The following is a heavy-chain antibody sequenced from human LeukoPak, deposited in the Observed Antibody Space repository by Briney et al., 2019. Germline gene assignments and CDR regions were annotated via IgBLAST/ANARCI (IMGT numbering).Heavy chain of an antibody. CDR3: ASVFDT. CDR2: INGLGTAT. J-gene: IGHJ5*02. V-gene: IGHV3-74*01. CDR1: GW. Sequence: GGSLRLSCAGSGWMHWVRQAPGQGLVWVSGINGLGTATYYADSVKGRFTISRDNAKNTVSLQMNSLSAEDTAVYYCASVFDTWGQGFLVTVSS.